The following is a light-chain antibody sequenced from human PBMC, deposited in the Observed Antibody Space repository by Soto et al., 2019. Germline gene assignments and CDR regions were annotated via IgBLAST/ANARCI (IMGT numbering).Light chain of an antibody. CDR1: QGIREF. V-gene: IGKV1-33*01. CDR3: QYSRHRHL. Sequence: DIHXTQTKFALSAPLGSRVTINCQASQGIREFLNWYKHKTGKXHXXXIYDAFNFETGAPSRFSGGGYGTHFRSTRRGLQHEDGATYYCQYSRHRHLFGPGTLVDI. J-gene: IGKJ3*01. CDR2: DAF.